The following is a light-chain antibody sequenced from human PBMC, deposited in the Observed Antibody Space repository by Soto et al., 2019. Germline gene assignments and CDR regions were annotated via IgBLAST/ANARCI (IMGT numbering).Light chain of an antibody. Sequence: QMTQSPSSLSSSIGDRVTITCRASQSIAGYVNWYQQRPGKAPKLLIYAASSVQSGVPSRFSGSGSGTDFTLTISSLQPEDFTSYYCQQSFTTPWTFGQGTKVEIK. V-gene: IGKV1-39*01. CDR2: AAS. CDR1: QSIAGY. J-gene: IGKJ1*01. CDR3: QQSFTTPWT.